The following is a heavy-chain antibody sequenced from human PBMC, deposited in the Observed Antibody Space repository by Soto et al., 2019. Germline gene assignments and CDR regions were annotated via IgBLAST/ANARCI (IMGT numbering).Heavy chain of an antibody. CDR2: TSGSGGNT. J-gene: IGHJ2*01. Sequence: QSGGSLRLSCAASGFTFTSRAMGWVRQAPGKGLEWVSSTSGSGGNTIYADSVKGRFTMSRDNSKNTLYLQMNSLTVDDTAVYYCARENMIVVGIAPWYSDLWGAGTPLTVSS. D-gene: IGHD3-22*01. CDR1: GFTFTSRA. CDR3: ARENMIVVGIAPWYSDL. V-gene: IGHV3-23*01.